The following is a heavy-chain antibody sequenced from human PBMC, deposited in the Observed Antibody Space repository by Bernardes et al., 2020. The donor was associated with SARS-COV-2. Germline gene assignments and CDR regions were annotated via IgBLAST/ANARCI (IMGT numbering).Heavy chain of an antibody. CDR3: VRDLDKYDF. CDR1: GFTFSNYH. CDR2: IDQDGSTT. J-gene: IGHJ4*02. Sequence: GGSLRLSCVASGFTFSNYHMNWVRQTPGKGLEWVSRIDQDGSTTHYADSVKGRFTVSRDNAKNTLYLQMNSLRAEDTAVYYCVRDLDKYDFWGQGNLVTVSA. V-gene: IGHV3-74*01. D-gene: IGHD3-16*01.